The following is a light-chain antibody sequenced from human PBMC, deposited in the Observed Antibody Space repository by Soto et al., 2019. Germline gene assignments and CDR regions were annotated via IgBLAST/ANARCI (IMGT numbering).Light chain of an antibody. J-gene: IGKJ1*01. CDR3: QQYGGMWT. CDR1: QSVSSY. Sequence: EIVLTQSPATLSLSPVERATLSCRSSQSVSSYLAWYQQKPGQAPRLLIQGASSRATGIPDRFTGSGSGTDFTLTINRLEPEDFAVYYCQQYGGMWTFGQGTKVDNK. V-gene: IGKV3-20*01. CDR2: GAS.